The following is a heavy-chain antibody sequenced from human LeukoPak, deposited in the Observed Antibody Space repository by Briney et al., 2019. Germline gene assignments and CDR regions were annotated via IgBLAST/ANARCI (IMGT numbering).Heavy chain of an antibody. D-gene: IGHD3-22*01. CDR3: ARDLQASSGSFGY. CDR2: IYYSGST. CDR1: GGSISSGDYY. Sequence: SETLSLTCTVSGGSISSGDYYWSWIRQPPGKGLEWIGYIYYSGSTYYNPSLKSRVTISVDTSKNQFSLKLSSVTAADTAVYYCARDLQASSGSFGYWGQGTLVTVSS. J-gene: IGHJ4*02. V-gene: IGHV4-30-4*01.